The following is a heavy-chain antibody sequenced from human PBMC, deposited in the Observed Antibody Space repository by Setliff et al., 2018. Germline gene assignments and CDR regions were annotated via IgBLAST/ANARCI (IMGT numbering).Heavy chain of an antibody. V-gene: IGHV1-69*10. CDR3: ARAAPLGYCSGGSCFRPPYYYYYGMDV. D-gene: IGHD2-15*01. J-gene: IGHJ6*02. CDR2: IIPILGIA. CDR1: GGTFSGYA. Sequence: SVKVSCKASGGTFSGYAISWVRQAPGQGLEWMGGIIPILGIANYAQKFQGRVTITADKSTSTAYMELSSLRSEDTAVYYCARAAPLGYCSGGSCFRPPYYYYYGMDVWGQGTTVTVSS.